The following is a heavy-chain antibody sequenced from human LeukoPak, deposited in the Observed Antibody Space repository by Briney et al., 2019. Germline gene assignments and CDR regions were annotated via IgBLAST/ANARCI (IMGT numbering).Heavy chain of an antibody. CDR2: ISGSGGST. D-gene: IGHD6-19*01. J-gene: IGHJ5*02. CDR1: GFTFSSYA. Sequence: GGSLRPSCAASGFTFSSYAMSWVRQAPGKGLEWVSAISGSGGSTYYADSVKGRFTIPRDNSKNTLYLQMNSLRAEDTAVYYCAKGRRDSSGWFWFDPWGQGTLVTVSS. V-gene: IGHV3-23*01. CDR3: AKGRRDSSGWFWFDP.